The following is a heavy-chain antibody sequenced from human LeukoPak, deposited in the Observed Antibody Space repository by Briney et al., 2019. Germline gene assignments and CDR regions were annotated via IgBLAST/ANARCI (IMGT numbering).Heavy chain of an antibody. CDR2: ISAYNGNT. Sequence: GASVKVSCKTSGYTFTSYGISWVRQAPGQGLEWMGWISAYNGNTHSAQKLQGRVTMTTDTSTSTAYMELRSLRSDDTAVYYCARAIAVAGTGGWYYFDYWGQGTLVTVSS. CDR1: GYTFTSYG. J-gene: IGHJ4*02. V-gene: IGHV1-18*01. D-gene: IGHD6-19*01. CDR3: ARAIAVAGTGGWYYFDY.